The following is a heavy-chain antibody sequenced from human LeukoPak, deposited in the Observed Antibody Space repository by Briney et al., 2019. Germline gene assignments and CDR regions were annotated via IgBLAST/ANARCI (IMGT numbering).Heavy chain of an antibody. CDR3: ARGPLYGDYIDAFDI. V-gene: IGHV4-39*01. J-gene: IGHJ3*02. D-gene: IGHD4-17*01. CDR1: GGSIRSSYYY. Sequence: SETLSLTCTVSGGSIRSSYYYWGWIRQPPGKGLEWIGSIYDSGSTYYNPSLKSRVTISVDTPKNQFSLKLSSVTAADTAVYYCARGPLYGDYIDAFDIWGQGTMVTVSS. CDR2: IYDSGST.